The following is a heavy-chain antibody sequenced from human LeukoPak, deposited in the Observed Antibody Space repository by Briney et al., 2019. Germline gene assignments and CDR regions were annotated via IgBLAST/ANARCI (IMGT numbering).Heavy chain of an antibody. J-gene: IGHJ4*02. CDR1: GGSISSYY. CDR2: IYYSGST. V-gene: IGHV4-59*01. D-gene: IGHD2-2*01. Sequence: PSETLSLTCTVSGGSISSYYWSWIRQPPGKGLEWIGYIYYSGSTNYNPSLKSRVTISVDTSKSQFSLKLSSVTAADTAVYYCAVGYCSSTSCPFDYWGQGTLVTVSS. CDR3: AVGYCSSTSCPFDY.